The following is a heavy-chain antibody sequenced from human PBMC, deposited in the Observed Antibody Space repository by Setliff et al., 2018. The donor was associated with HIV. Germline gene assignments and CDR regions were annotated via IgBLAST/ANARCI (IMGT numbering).Heavy chain of an antibody. V-gene: IGHV1-69*13. CDR3: ARAHSGSYYYYYYMDV. CDR1: GGTFSSYA. Sequence: SVKVSCKASGGTFSSYAISWVGQAPGQGLEWMGGIIPIFGTANYAQKFQGRVTITADESTSTAYMELSSLRSEDTAVYYCARAHSGSYYYYYYMDVWGKGTTVTVSS. CDR2: IIPIFGTA. D-gene: IGHD1-26*01. J-gene: IGHJ6*03.